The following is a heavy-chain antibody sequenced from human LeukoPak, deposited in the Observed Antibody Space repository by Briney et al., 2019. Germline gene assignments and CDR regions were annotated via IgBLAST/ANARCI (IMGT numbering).Heavy chain of an antibody. CDR3: ARDSSSWPNWFDP. CDR2: ISAYNGNT. V-gene: IGHV1-18*01. CDR1: GYXFTSYG. D-gene: IGHD6-13*01. J-gene: IGHJ5*02. Sequence: ASVKVSCKASGYXFTSYGMSWVRQAPGQGLEWMAWISAYNGNTNYAQKLQGRVTMTTDTSTSTAYMELRSLRSDDTAVYYCARDSSSWPNWFDPWGQGTLVTVSS.